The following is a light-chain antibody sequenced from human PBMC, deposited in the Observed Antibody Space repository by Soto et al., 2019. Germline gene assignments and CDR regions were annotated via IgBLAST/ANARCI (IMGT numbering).Light chain of an antibody. Sequence: EIILTQSPDTLSLSPGERATLSCIAIQTFSSNYLAWCQQRPGQAPRLLIYGASTRAAGIPDRFSGSGSGTDFTLTITRLEPEDSAVYFCQQYTGPPTTFGQGTRLEIK. CDR1: QTFSSNY. CDR3: QQYTGPPTT. V-gene: IGKV3-20*01. CDR2: GAS. J-gene: IGKJ5*01.